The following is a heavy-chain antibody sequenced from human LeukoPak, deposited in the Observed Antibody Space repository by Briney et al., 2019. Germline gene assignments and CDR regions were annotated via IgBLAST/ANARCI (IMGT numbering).Heavy chain of an antibody. CDR3: ARHKPAATDY. D-gene: IGHD6-13*01. J-gene: IGHJ4*02. CDR2: IYPGDSDT. V-gene: IGHV5-51*01. CDR1: GYRFTSYW. Sequence: GESLKISCKGSGYRFTSYWIGWVRPMPGKGLEWMGAIYPGDSDTRYTPSFQGQVTISADKSSSTAYLQWSSLKASDTAMYYCARHKPAATDYWGQGTLITVSS.